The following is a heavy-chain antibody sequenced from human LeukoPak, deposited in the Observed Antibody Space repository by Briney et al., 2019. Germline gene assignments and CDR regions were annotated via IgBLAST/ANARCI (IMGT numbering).Heavy chain of an antibody. Sequence: PSGTLSLTCTVSGGSISSSSYYWGWIRQPPGKGLEWIGSIYYSGSTYYNPSLKSRVTISVDTSKNQFSLKLSSVTAADTAVYYCARVWSYYYGSGSYGEEDAFDIWGQGTMVTVSS. D-gene: IGHD3-10*01. V-gene: IGHV4-39*07. J-gene: IGHJ3*02. CDR1: GGSISSSSYY. CDR2: IYYSGST. CDR3: ARVWSYYYGSGSYGEEDAFDI.